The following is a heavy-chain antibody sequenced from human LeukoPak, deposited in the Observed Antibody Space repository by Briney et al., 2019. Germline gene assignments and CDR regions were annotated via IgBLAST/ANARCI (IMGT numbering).Heavy chain of an antibody. CDR3: ASLTYYYGSGSQADFDY. D-gene: IGHD3-10*01. CDR1: GGTFSSYA. Sequence: ASVKVSCKASGGTFSSYAISWVRQAPGQGLEWMGRIIPIFGIANYAQKFQGRVTITADKSTSTAYMELSSLRSEDTAVYYCASLTYYYGSGSQADFDYWGQGTLATVSS. CDR2: IIPIFGIA. J-gene: IGHJ4*02. V-gene: IGHV1-69*04.